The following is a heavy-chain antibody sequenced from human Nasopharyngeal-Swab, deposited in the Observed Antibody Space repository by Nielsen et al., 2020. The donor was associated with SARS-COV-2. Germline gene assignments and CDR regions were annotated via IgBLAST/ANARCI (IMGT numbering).Heavy chain of an antibody. CDR2: IILILGIA. CDR3: VREYCSGGSCYGNYGMDV. J-gene: IGHJ6*02. Sequence: SVKVSCKASGGTFSSYAISWVRQAPGHGLEWMGRIILILGIANYAQKFQGRVTITADKSTSTAYIELSSLRSEDTAVYYCVREYCSGGSCYGNYGMDVWGQGTTVTVSS. D-gene: IGHD2-15*01. CDR1: GGTFSSYA. V-gene: IGHV1-69*04.